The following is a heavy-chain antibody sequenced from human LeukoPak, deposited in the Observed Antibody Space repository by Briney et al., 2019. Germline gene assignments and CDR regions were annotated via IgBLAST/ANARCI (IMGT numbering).Heavy chain of an antibody. CDR1: GLTFSRYW. D-gene: IGHD3-22*01. Sequence: GGSLRLSCAASGLTFSRYWMHWIRQAPGKGLVWVSRISSDGTRTHYADSVKGRFTISRDNANETLCLQMDSLKVEDTATYYCAKSPYYHLFHYYMDVWGKGTTVTVS. CDR3: AKSPYYHLFHYYMDV. V-gene: IGHV3-74*01. CDR2: ISSDGTRT. J-gene: IGHJ6*03.